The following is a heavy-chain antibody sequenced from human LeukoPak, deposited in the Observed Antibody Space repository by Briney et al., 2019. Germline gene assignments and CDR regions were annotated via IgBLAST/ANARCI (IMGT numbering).Heavy chain of an antibody. D-gene: IGHD5-18*01. J-gene: IGHJ6*02. CDR3: TTSQGRYSYGYFGMDV. V-gene: IGHV3-15*01. Sequence: GGSLRLSCAASGFTFSNAWMSWVRQAPGKGLEWVGRIRSTTAGGTTDYAAPVKGGFIFSRDDSKNTLYLQMNSLKTEDTAVYYCTTSQGRYSYGYFGMDVWGQGTTVTVSS. CDR1: GFTFSNAW. CDR2: IRSTTAGGTT.